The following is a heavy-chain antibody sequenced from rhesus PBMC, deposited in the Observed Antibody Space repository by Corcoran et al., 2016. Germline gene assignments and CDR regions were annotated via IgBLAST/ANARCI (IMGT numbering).Heavy chain of an antibody. J-gene: IGHJ6*01. V-gene: IGHV4-65*02. CDR2: VGAGNCDI. CDR3: GRHPYPFGGLDS. Sequence: VQLQESGPGLVKPSETLSLTCAVSGDSVSSWNWWSGILKPTGKGFEWIGNVGAGNCDIFYNPSLKSLVTISKDSSKNHFSLKMTSMTAADTAVYYCGRHPYPFGGLDSWGQGVVVTVSS. CDR1: GDSVSSWNW.